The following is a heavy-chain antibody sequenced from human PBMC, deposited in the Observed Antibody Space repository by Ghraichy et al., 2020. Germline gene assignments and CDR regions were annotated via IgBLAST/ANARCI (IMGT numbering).Heavy chain of an antibody. J-gene: IGHJ5*02. V-gene: IGHV3-74*01. D-gene: IGHD3-22*01. CDR2: INRDGSTT. CDR1: GFAFSSYW. Sequence: GGSLRLSCAASGFAFSSYWFHWVREAPGKGLVWVGRINRDGSTTNYAGSVKGRFTISRDNAENTLYLQMSSLRAEDTAVYYCAGDSQYLSDSSGRSGWFDPWGQGTLVTVSS. CDR3: AGDSQYLSDSSGRSGWFDP.